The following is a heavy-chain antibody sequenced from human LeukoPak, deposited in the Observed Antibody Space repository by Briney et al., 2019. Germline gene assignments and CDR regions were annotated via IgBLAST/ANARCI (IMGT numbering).Heavy chain of an antibody. V-gene: IGHV4-39*07. D-gene: IGHD5-12*01. CDR3: AKIEDSGYDYRGWFDP. CDR2: IFYSGNT. Sequence: SETLSLTCTVSGGSISSSGYYWAWIRQPPGKGLECIGSIFYSGNTNYNPSLKSRVTISLDTSKKQFSLKVTSVTAADTAVYYCAKIEDSGYDYRGWFDPWGQGTLVTVSS. CDR1: GGSISSSGYY. J-gene: IGHJ5*02.